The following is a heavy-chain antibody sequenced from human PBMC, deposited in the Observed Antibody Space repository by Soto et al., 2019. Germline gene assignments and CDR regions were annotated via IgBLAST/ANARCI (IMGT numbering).Heavy chain of an antibody. CDR1: GFTFDDYA. Sequence: EVQLVESGGGLVQPGRSLRLSCAASGFTFDDYAMHWVRQAPGKGLGWVSGISWNSGSIGYADSVKGRFTISRDNAKNSLYLQMNSLRAEDTALYCCAKEIVGIAVAGPWGYGRDVWGQGTTVTVPS. J-gene: IGHJ6*02. D-gene: IGHD6-19*01. CDR2: ISWNSGSI. CDR3: AKEIVGIAVAGPWGYGRDV. V-gene: IGHV3-9*01.